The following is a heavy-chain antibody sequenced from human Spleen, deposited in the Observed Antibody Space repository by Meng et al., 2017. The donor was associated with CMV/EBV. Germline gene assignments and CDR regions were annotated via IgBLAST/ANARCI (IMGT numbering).Heavy chain of an antibody. J-gene: IGHJ4*02. V-gene: IGHV3-23*01. Sequence: GGSLRLSCAASGFTFGRYAMAWVRQAPGKGLEWVSTISVGGSTYYADSVKGRFTISRDNAKNSLYLQMNSLRAEDTAVYYCARAPQYSSLDYWGQGTLVTVSS. D-gene: IGHD6-6*01. CDR3: ARAPQYSSLDY. CDR2: ISVGGST. CDR1: GFTFGRYA.